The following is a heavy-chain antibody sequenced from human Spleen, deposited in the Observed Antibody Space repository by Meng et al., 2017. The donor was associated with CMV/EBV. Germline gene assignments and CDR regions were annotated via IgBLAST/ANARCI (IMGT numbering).Heavy chain of an antibody. CDR3: ARESASSYTLDV. J-gene: IGHJ6*02. CDR1: GFTFSSYA. V-gene: IGHV3-21*01. Sequence: GESLKISCAASGFTFSSYAMSWVRQAPGKGLEWVSSISSSSSFIYYADSVKGRFTISRDNAQNSLYLQMNGLRAGDTAVYYCARESASSYTLDVWGRGTTVTVSS. D-gene: IGHD2-2*01. CDR2: ISSSSSFI.